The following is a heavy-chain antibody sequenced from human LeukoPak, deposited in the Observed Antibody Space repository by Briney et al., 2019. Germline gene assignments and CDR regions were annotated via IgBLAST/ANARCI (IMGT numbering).Heavy chain of an antibody. CDR2: ISYDGSNK. V-gene: IGHV3-30*18. J-gene: IGHJ3*02. Sequence: GGFLRLSCAASGFTFSSYGMHWVRQAPGKGLEWVAVISYDGSNKYYADSVKGRFTISRDNSKNTLYLQMNSLRAEDTAVYYCAKDQIQLWLESAFDIWGQGTMVTVSS. CDR3: AKDQIQLWLESAFDI. CDR1: GFTFSSYG. D-gene: IGHD5-18*01.